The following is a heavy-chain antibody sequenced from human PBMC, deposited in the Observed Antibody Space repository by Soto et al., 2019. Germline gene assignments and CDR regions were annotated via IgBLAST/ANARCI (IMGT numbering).Heavy chain of an antibody. CDR3: ARWDHDYGYLDV. J-gene: IGHJ6*02. D-gene: IGHD4-17*01. CDR1: GDSVSSNRGA. CDR2: TYYRSKWYN. V-gene: IGHV6-1*01. Sequence: QVQLQQSGPGLLKPSQTLSLTCDISGDSVSSNRGAWTWIRQSPSRGLEWLGRTYYRSKWYNEYGLSVKSRITINADTCKNQFSLQLNSVTPEDAAVFYCARWDHDYGYLDVWGLGTTVTVSS.